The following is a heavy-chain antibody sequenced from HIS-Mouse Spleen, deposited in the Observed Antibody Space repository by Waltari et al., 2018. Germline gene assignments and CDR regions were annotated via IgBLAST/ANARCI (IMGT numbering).Heavy chain of an antibody. Sequence: QLQLQESGPGLVKPSETLSLTCTVSGGSISSSSYYWGWIRQPPGKGLEWIGSSYYSGGTHYNPSLKSRVTISVDTSKNQFSLKLSSVTAADTAVYYCGLVGATTDAFDIWGQGTMVTVSS. CDR2: SYYSGGT. CDR3: GLVGATTDAFDI. V-gene: IGHV4-39*01. D-gene: IGHD1-26*01. J-gene: IGHJ3*02. CDR1: GGSISSSSYY.